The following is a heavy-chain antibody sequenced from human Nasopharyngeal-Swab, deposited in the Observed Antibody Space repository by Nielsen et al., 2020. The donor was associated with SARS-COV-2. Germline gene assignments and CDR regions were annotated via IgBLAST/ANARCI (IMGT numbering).Heavy chain of an antibody. CDR2: IQTDGTEQ. CDR1: GFTFSPVW. J-gene: IGHJ4*02. CDR3: ARENHGVFDN. V-gene: IGHV3-7*01. Sequence: GESLKISCAASGFTFSPVWMTWVRQAPGKGLEWVATIQTDGTEQYSVDSVKGRFTISRDNGKNSLYLQMNSLRVEDTAVYYCARENHGVFDNWGQGTLVTVSS.